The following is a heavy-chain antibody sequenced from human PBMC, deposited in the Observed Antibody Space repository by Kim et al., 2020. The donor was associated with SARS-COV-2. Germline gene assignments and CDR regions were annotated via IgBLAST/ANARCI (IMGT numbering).Heavy chain of an antibody. CDR2: IYSGGST. CDR1: GFTVSSNY. CDR3: ARDFYNYYDSSGYSTIPRGPS. Sequence: GGSLRLSCAASGFTVSSNYMSWVRQAPGKGLEWVSVIYSGGSTYYADSVKGRFTISRDNSKNTLYLQMNSLRAEDTAVYYCARDFYNYYDSSGYSTIPRGPSWGQGTLVTVSS. J-gene: IGHJ4*02. D-gene: IGHD3-22*01. V-gene: IGHV3-66*01.